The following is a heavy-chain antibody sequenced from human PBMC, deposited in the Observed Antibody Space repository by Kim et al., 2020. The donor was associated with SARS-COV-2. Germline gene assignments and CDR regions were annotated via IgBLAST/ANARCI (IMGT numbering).Heavy chain of an antibody. V-gene: IGHV1-3*01. CDR3: ARGGAVLRFLEWLLSYFYY. J-gene: IGHJ4*02. Sequence: ASVKVSCKPSVYTFSNYAMHWVRQAPGQRLEWMGWINAGSGNTEYSQKFQGRLIITRDTSASTAYMELSSLRSEETAVYYCARGGAVLRFLEWLLSYFYYWGQGALGTVSS. D-gene: IGHD3-3*01. CDR2: INAGSGNT. CDR1: VYTFSNYA.